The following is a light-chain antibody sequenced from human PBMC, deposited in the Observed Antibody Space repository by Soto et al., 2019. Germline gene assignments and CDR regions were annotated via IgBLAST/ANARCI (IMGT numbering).Light chain of an antibody. J-gene: IGLJ1*01. CDR3: SSYTTTRTYV. V-gene: IGLV2-14*01. Sequence: QSALTQPASVSGSPGQSITISCTGTSSDVGGYDYVSWYQQHPDRAPKFMIYEVTNRPSGVSHRFSGSKSGNTASLTISGLQAEDEADYYCSSYTTTRTYVFGTGTKLTVL. CDR1: SSDVGGYDY. CDR2: EVT.